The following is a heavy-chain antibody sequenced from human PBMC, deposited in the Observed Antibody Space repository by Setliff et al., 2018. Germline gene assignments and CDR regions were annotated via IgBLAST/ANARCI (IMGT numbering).Heavy chain of an antibody. J-gene: IGHJ4*02. CDR2: IRYDGSYK. CDR1: GFNFSINDMTYG. CDR3: AKVPNSGGYAGPFDF. V-gene: IGHV3-30*02. D-gene: IGHD5-12*01. Sequence: PGGSLRLSCAASGFNFSINDMTYGMSWVRQAPGKGLEWLTFIRYDGSYKYYADPVKGRFIISRDNSKNTLYLQMNSLSAEDTAVYYCAKVPNSGGYAGPFDFWGQGTLVTVSS.